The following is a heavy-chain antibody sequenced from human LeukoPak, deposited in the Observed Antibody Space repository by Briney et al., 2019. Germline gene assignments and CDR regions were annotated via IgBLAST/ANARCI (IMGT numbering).Heavy chain of an antibody. Sequence: PSGTLSLTCAVSGAFITNSHWWSWARQPPGKGLEWIGEIYHSGTTNYNPSLKSRVTMSVGKSKNQFSLKLSSVTAADTAVYYCATYFYGEYGSYYFDYWGQGTLVTVSS. D-gene: IGHD4-17*01. CDR3: ATYFYGEYGSYYFDY. CDR1: GAFITNSHW. J-gene: IGHJ4*02. V-gene: IGHV4-4*02. CDR2: IYHSGTT.